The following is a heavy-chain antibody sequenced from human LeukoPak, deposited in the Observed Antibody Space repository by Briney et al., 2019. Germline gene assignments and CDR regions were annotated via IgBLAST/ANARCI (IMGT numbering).Heavy chain of an antibody. CDR3: ANLRNYGDYDNWFDP. CDR2: ISGSGGST. V-gene: IGHV3-23*01. D-gene: IGHD4-17*01. J-gene: IGHJ5*02. Sequence: GGSLRLSCVGSGFTFTTYVMNWVRQAPGKGLEWVSAISGSGGSTYYADSVKGRFTISRDNSKNTLYLQMNSLRAEDTAVYYCANLRNYGDYDNWFDPWGQGTLVTVSS. CDR1: GFTFTTYV.